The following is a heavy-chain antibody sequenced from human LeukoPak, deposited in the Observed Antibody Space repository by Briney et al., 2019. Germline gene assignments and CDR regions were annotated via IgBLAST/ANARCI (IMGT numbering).Heavy chain of an antibody. CDR1: GFTFSSYA. CDR2: ISSSGGGT. J-gene: IGHJ4*02. D-gene: IGHD3-22*01. CDR3: AKDTYYDSTGYSDYFDY. Sequence: GGSLRLSCAASGFTFSSYAMSWVRQAPGKGLEWVSTISSSGGGTYYADSVKGRFTISRDSSKNTLYLQMNSLRAEDTAVYYCAKDTYYDSTGYSDYFDYWGQGTLVTVSS. V-gene: IGHV3-23*01.